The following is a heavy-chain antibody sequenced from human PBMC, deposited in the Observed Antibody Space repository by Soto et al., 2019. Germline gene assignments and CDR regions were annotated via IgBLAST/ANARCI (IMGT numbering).Heavy chain of an antibody. CDR2: IWYDGSNK. CDR3: ARGEVGAPTVVDY. J-gene: IGHJ4*02. V-gene: IGHV3-33*01. D-gene: IGHD1-26*01. Sequence: QVQLVESGGGVVQPGRSLRLSCAASGFTFSSYGMHWVRQAPGKGLEWVAVIWYDGSNKYYADSVKGRFTISRDNSKNTLYLQMNSLRAEDTAVYYCARGEVGAPTVVDYWGQGTLVTVSS. CDR1: GFTFSSYG.